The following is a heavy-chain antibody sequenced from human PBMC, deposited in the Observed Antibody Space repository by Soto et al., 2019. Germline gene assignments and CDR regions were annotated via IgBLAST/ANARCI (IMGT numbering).Heavy chain of an antibody. D-gene: IGHD3-10*01. CDR3: ARETPHRGASGRPLQPGNFDS. V-gene: IGHV1-69*06. J-gene: IGHJ4*02. Sequence: QVQLVQSGAEVKMPGSSVQVSCKTSGGIFFTSGLSWVRQAPGQGLEWMGGIIPFLGTTNHAQKFQGRVTFTADKSTYTVSLELSVLTFQDTATYYCARETPHRGASGRPLQPGNFDSWGQGTLVTVSS. CDR2: IIPFLGTT. CDR1: GGIFFTSG.